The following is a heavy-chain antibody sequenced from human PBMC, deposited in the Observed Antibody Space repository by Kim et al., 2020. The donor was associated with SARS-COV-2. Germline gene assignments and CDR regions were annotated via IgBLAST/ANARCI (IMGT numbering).Heavy chain of an antibody. D-gene: IGHD1-26*01. CDR1: GGSFSGYY. Sequence: SETLSLTCAVYGGSFSGYYWSWIRQPPGKGLEWIGEINHSGSTNYNPSLKSRVTISVDTSKNQFSLKLSSVTAADTAVYYCARGRLHSVGGGPLSYYYD. CDR3: ARGRLHSVGGGPLSYYYD. CDR2: INHSGST. V-gene: IGHV4-34*01. J-gene: IGHJ6*03.